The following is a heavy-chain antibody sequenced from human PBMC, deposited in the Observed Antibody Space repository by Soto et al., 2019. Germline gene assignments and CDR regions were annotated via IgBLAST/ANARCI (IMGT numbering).Heavy chain of an antibody. V-gene: IGHV3-30*18. CDR3: AKTATYFDDFHNTGYSSEDF. Sequence: GGSLRLSCKVSGFPFSGFGLHWVRQAPGKGLEWVAIISYDGTETFYAASVKGRFTISRDNSKTTLFLQMNSLGPEDTAVYYCAKTATYFDDFHNTGYSSEDFWGRGTLVTVSS. CDR1: GFPFSGFG. D-gene: IGHD3-9*01. CDR2: ISYDGTET. J-gene: IGHJ4*01.